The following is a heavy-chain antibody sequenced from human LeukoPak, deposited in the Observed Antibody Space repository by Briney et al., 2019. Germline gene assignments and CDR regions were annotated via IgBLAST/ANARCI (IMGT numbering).Heavy chain of an antibody. CDR3: ASLRRIIVVVPAALSGNWFDP. Sequence: PSETLSLTCTVSGGSISSGGYYWSWIRQHPGKGLEWIGYIYYSGSTYYNPSLKSRVTISVDTSKNQFSLKLSSVTAADTAVYYCASLRRIIVVVPAALSGNWFDPWGQGTLVTVSS. CDR1: GGSISSGGYY. D-gene: IGHD2-2*01. CDR2: IYYSGST. J-gene: IGHJ5*02. V-gene: IGHV4-31*03.